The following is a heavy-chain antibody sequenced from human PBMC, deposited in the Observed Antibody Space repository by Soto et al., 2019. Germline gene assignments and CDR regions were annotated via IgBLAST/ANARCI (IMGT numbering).Heavy chain of an antibody. V-gene: IGHV5-51*01. Sequence: PGESLKISCKASGYSFTNYWIGWVRQMPGKGLEWIGIIHPGDSDTRYSPSFQGQVTISADKSISTAYLQMNSLRAEDTAVYYCAKDPSGYGDYSLNYWGQGTLVTVSS. D-gene: IGHD4-17*01. CDR1: GYSFTNYW. J-gene: IGHJ4*02. CDR3: AKDPSGYGDYSLNY. CDR2: IHPGDSDT.